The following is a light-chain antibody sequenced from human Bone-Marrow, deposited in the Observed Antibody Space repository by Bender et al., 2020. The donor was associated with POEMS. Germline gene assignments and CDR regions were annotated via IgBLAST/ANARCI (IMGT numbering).Light chain of an antibody. CDR3: SSYSSSSTLL. CDR1: SSDIGDYNF. J-gene: IGLJ3*02. V-gene: IGLV2-14*01. Sequence: QSALTQPASVSGSPEQSITISCTGTSSDIGDYNFVSWYQQHPGKGPQLIIYEVSSRPSGISNRFSGSKSGNTASLTISGLQAEDEADYFCSSYSSSSTLLFGGGTKLSVL. CDR2: EVS.